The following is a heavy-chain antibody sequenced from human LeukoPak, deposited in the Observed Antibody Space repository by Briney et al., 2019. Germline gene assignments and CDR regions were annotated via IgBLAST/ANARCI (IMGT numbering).Heavy chain of an antibody. CDR2: ISSSGTTI. CDR1: GFTFSSYE. D-gene: IGHD4-17*01. Sequence: PGGSLRLSCAASGFTFSSYEMSWVRQAPGKGLEWVSYISSSGTTIYYADSVRGRFTISRDNAKNSLYLQMSSLRADDTAVYYCATGSYGDYFFDFWGQGTLVTVSS. V-gene: IGHV3-48*03. CDR3: ATGSYGDYFFDF. J-gene: IGHJ4*02.